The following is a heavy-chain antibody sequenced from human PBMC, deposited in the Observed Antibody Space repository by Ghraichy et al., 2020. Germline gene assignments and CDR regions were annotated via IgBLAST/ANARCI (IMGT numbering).Heavy chain of an antibody. V-gene: IGHV4-30-4*01. CDR3: AREYYYDSSGYNDAFDI. CDR2: IYYSGST. CDR1: GGSISSGDYY. Sequence: SETLSLTCTVSGGSISSGDYYWSWIRQPPGKGLEWIGYIYYSGSTYYNPSLKSRVTISVDTSKNQFSLKLSSVTAADTAVYYCAREYYYDSSGYNDAFDIWGQGTMVTVSS. J-gene: IGHJ3*02. D-gene: IGHD3-22*01.